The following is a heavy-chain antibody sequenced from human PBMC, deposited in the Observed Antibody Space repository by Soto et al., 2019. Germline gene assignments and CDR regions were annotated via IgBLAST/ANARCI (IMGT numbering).Heavy chain of an antibody. J-gene: IGHJ4*02. D-gene: IGHD4-17*01. V-gene: IGHV5-51*01. CDR3: ASNEHGESPRFDY. Sequence: GESLKISCKGSGYSFTSYLIVWVRQMPGKGLEWMGIIYPGDSDTRYSPSFQGQVTISADKSISTAYLQWSSRKASDTAMYYCASNEHGESPRFDYGGQGSMVPVSS. CDR2: IYPGDSDT. CDR1: GYSFTSYL.